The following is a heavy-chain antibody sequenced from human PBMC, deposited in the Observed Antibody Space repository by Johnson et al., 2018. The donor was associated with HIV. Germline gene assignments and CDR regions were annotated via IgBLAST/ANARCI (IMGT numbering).Heavy chain of an antibody. CDR2: LKQDGSEK. Sequence: VQLVESGGGVVQRGGSLRLSCVASGFTFSSYGMHWVRQAPGKGLEWVANLKQDGSEKYYVDSVKGRFTISRDNAKNSLFLQMNSLRAEDTAVYYCAVVQWLPDDVFNIWGQGTMVTVSS. V-gene: IGHV3-7*03. CDR1: GFTFSSYG. J-gene: IGHJ3*02. D-gene: IGHD3-22*01. CDR3: AVVQWLPDDVFNI.